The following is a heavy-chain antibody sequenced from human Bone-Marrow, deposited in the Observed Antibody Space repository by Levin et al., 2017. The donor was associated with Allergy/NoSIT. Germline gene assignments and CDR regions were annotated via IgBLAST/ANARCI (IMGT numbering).Heavy chain of an antibody. CDR2: ISYDGSNK. CDR1: GFTFSSYA. D-gene: IGHD2-2*02. V-gene: IGHV3-30-3*01. CDR3: ARESLLLYSYYFDY. J-gene: IGHJ4*02. Sequence: SCAASGFTFSSYAMHWVRQAPGKGLEWVAVISYDGSNKYYADSVKGRFTISRDNSKNTLYLQMNSLRAEDTAVYYCARESLLLYSYYFDYWGQGTLVTVSS.